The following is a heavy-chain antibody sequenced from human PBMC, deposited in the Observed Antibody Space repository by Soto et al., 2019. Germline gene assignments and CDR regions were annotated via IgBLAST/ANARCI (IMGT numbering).Heavy chain of an antibody. J-gene: IGHJ5*02. CDR3: VRHVSLGYWTPTRCDLLALFDV. V-gene: IGHV4-39*01. CDR1: GGSISNKRYY. D-gene: IGHD2-8*01. CDR2: IHYSGST. Sequence: SETLSLTCTVSGGSISNKRYYWGWIRQPPGKGLEWIGSIHYSGSTYDNPSLKSRVTISVDTSKNQLSLKLKSVTAADTAVYYCVRHVSLGYWTPTRCDLLALFDVWCQGAQVTVSS.